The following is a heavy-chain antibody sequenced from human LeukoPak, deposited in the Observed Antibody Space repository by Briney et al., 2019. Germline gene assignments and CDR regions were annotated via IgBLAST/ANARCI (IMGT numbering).Heavy chain of an antibody. CDR2: ISSSSSYI. CDR1: GFTFSSYS. Sequence: GGSLRLSCAASGFTFSSYSMNWVHQAPGKGLEWASSISSSSSYIYYADSVKGRFTISRDNAKNSLYLQMSSLRAEDTAVYYCAREKVGATAGTVDYWGQGTLVTVSS. V-gene: IGHV3-21*01. CDR3: AREKVGATAGTVDY. J-gene: IGHJ4*02. D-gene: IGHD1-26*01.